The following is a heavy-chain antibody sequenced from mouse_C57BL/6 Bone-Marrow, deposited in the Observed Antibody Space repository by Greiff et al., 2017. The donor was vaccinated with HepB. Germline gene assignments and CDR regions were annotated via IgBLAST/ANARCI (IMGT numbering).Heavy chain of an antibody. CDR3: ARDLLWSYYYAMDY. CDR2: IDPSDSYT. V-gene: IGHV1-50*01. CDR1: GYTFTSYW. J-gene: IGHJ4*01. D-gene: IGHD2-1*01. Sequence: VQLQQSGAELVKPGASVKLSCKASGYTFTSYWMQWVKQRPGQGLEWIGEIDPSDSYTNYNQKFKGKATLTVDTSSSTAYMQLSSLTSEDSAVYYCARDLLWSYYYAMDYWGQGTSVTVSS.